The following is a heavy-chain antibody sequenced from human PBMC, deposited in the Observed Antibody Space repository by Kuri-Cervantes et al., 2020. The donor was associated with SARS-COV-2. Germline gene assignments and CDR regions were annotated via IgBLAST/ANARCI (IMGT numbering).Heavy chain of an antibody. Sequence: GESLKISCAASGFTFSDYYMSWNRQAPGKGLEWVLYISSSGSTIYYADSVRGRFTISRDNAKNSLYLQMNSLRAEDTAVYYCAREIWGGNLIDYWGQGTLVTVSS. CDR3: AREIWGGNLIDY. CDR1: GFTFSDYY. CDR2: ISSSGSTI. J-gene: IGHJ4*02. D-gene: IGHD4-23*01. V-gene: IGHV3-11*04.